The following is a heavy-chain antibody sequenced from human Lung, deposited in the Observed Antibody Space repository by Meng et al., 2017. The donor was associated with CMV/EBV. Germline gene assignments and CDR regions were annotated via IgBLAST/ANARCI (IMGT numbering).Heavy chain of an antibody. CDR3: ARDVVEGSVWLGY. D-gene: IGHD2-15*01. V-gene: IGHV3-74*01. J-gene: IGHJ4*02. CDR1: GFTFSSYW. CDR2: INGDGSST. Sequence: GGSLRLSXAASGFTFSSYWMHWVRQAPGKGLVWVSRINGDGSSTSYADSVKGRFTISRDNGKNTLYLQMNSLRAEDTAVYYCARDVVEGSVWLGYWGQGTLVTVSS.